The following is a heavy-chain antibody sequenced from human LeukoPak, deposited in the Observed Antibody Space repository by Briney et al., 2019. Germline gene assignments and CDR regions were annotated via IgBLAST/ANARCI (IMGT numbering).Heavy chain of an antibody. CDR2: ISYSGST. CDR3: ARHLGYHDSSGYHY. Sequence: PSETLSLTCTVSGGSISSYYWSWIRQPAGKGLEWIGSISYSGSTYYNPSLKSRVTISVDTSKNQFSLKLSSVTAADTAVYYCARHLGYHDSSGYHYWGQGTLVTVSS. D-gene: IGHD3-22*01. J-gene: IGHJ4*02. CDR1: GGSISSYY. V-gene: IGHV4-59*05.